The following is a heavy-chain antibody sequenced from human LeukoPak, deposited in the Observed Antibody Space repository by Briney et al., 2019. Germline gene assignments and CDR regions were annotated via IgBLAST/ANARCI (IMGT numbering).Heavy chain of an antibody. CDR1: GVSTTSDY. D-gene: IGHD3-3*01. V-gene: IGHV4-59*01. CDR3: ARGDYDFWSGYYRSWFDP. CDR2: IYYSVST. Sequence: PETLSLTCTVSGVSTTSDYWSWIRQPPGNRLEWIGYIYYSVSTNYHPTPKRRVTISVDPSTNPFSLKLSSVTAADTAVYYCARGDYDFWSGYYRSWFDPWGQGTLVTVSS. J-gene: IGHJ5*02.